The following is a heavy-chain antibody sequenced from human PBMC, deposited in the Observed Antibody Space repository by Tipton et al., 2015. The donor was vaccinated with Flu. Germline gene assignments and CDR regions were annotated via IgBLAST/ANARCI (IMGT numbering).Heavy chain of an antibody. D-gene: IGHD3-16*02. CDR2: LHHTGNT. J-gene: IGHJ4*02. Sequence: TLSLTCSVSGDSIASDYYWGWIRQPPGKGLEWIGNLHHTGNTYYNPSLRSRVTILVDRSKNQFSLKLSSVTAADTAVYYCAGWTDYLWGNYRTFAYWGQGTLVTVAP. CDR3: AGWTDYLWGNYRTFAY. CDR1: GDSIASDYY. V-gene: IGHV4-38-2*01.